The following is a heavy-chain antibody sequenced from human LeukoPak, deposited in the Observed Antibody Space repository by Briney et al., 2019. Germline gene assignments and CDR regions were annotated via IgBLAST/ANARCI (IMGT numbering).Heavy chain of an antibody. D-gene: IGHD2-2*01. CDR1: GGSISSGGYY. Sequence: PSETLSLTCTVSGGSISSGGYYWSWIRQHPGKGLEWIGYIYYSGSTYYNPSLKSRVTISVDTSKNQFSLKLSSVTAADTAVYYCASLVGPSPFFDYWGQGTLATVSS. J-gene: IGHJ4*02. V-gene: IGHV4-31*03. CDR3: ASLVGPSPFFDY. CDR2: IYYSGST.